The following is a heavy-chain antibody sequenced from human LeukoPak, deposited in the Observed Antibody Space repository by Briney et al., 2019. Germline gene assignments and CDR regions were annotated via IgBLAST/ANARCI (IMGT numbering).Heavy chain of an antibody. CDR2: ISGSSGTR. Sequence: GSLRLSCAASGFTFSSYSMNWVRQAPGKGMEWVSDISGSSGTRYYADSVKGRFTISRDNAKNSLYLQMNSLRAEDTAVYYCARAPYTSGWYRGDNDYWGQGTLVTVSS. V-gene: IGHV3-48*01. CDR1: GFTFSSYS. CDR3: ARAPYTSGWYRGDNDY. D-gene: IGHD6-19*01. J-gene: IGHJ4*02.